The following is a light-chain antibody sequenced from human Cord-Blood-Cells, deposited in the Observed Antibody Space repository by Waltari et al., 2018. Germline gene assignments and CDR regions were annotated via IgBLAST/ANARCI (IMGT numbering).Light chain of an antibody. CDR2: KDS. Sequence: SYELTPPPPVPVSPGQTARNTCPGAAFPKQYASWYQQKPGQAPVLVIYKDSERPSGIPERFSGSSSGTTVTLTISGVQAEDEADYYCQSADSSGTWVFGGGTKLTVL. CDR3: QSADSSGTWV. CDR1: AFPKQY. V-gene: IGLV3-25*03. J-gene: IGLJ3*02.